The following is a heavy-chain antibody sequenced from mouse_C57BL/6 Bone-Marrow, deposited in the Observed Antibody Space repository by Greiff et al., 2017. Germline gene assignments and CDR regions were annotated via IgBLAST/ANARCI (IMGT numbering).Heavy chain of an antibody. CDR3: ARSEDYDTWYFDV. CDR2: INPNNGGT. CDR1: GYTFTDYY. J-gene: IGHJ1*03. Sequence: EVQLQQSGPELVKPGASVKISCKASGYTFTDYYMNWVKQSHGKSLEWIGDINPNNGGTSYNQKFKGKATLTVDKSSSTAYMELRSLTSEDSAVYYCARSEDYDTWYFDVWCTGTTVPVSS. D-gene: IGHD2-4*01. V-gene: IGHV1-26*01.